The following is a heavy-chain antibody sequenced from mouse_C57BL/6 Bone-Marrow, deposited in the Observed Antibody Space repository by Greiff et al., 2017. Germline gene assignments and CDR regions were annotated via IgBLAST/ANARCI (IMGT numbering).Heavy chain of an antibody. CDR3: ARRTGTRWYFDG. J-gene: IGHJ1*03. CDR2: INPKNGGT. CDR1: GYTFPDYN. V-gene: IGHV1-22*01. D-gene: IGHD4-1*01. Sequence: SGPELVKPGASVKMSCKASGYTFPDYNMHWVKQSHGKRLEWIGYINPKNGGTSYNQKFKGKATLTVTKSSSTAYMELRRLTSEDSAVFYCARRTGTRWYFDGWGTGPTVTVSS.